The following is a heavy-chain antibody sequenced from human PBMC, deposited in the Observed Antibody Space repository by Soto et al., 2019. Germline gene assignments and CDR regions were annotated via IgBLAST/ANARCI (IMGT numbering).Heavy chain of an antibody. D-gene: IGHD1-1*01. J-gene: IGHJ4*02. CDR1: GHTFTNYG. Sequence: QVQLVQSGPEVRKPGDSVKVSCKASGHTFTNYGINWVRQAPGQGLEWMGWVSAFNGEKTYAQKVQDRIIMTTDTSTSTAYMELRSLRSDDTAVYYCAKGSSTPLSGDSWGQGTLVTVSS. CDR2: VSAFNGEK. CDR3: AKGSSTPLSGDS. V-gene: IGHV1-18*01.